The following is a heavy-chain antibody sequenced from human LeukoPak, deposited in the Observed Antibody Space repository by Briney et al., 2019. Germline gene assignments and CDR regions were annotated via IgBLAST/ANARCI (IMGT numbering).Heavy chain of an antibody. CDR2: ISAYNGNT. J-gene: IGHJ4*02. Sequence: ASVKVSCTASGYTFTSYGISWVRQAPGQGLEWMGWISAYNGNTNYAQKLQGRVTMTTDTSTSTAYMELRSLRSDDTAVYYCARDMITFGGALFDYWGQGTLATVSS. V-gene: IGHV1-18*01. D-gene: IGHD3-16*01. CDR3: ARDMITFGGALFDY. CDR1: GYTFTSYG.